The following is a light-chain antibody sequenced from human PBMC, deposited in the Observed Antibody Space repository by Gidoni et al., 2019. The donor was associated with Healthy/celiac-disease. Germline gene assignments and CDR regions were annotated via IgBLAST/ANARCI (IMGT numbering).Light chain of an antibody. CDR2: DAS. Sequence: DIVLTQSPATLSLSPGERATLSCRASQSVSSYLAWYQQKPGQAPRLLIYDASTRATGIPARFSGSGSGTDFTLTISSLEPEDFAVYYCQQRSTWPLTVGGXTKVEIK. V-gene: IGKV3-11*01. CDR1: QSVSSY. CDR3: QQRSTWPLT. J-gene: IGKJ4*01.